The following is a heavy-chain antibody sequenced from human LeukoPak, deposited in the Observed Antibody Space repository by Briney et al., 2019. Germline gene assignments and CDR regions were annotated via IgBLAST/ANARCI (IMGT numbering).Heavy chain of an antibody. Sequence: PSETLSLSCTVSGGSITTYYWSWIRQPPGKGLEWIGFIYSSGSANYNPSLMSRVIMSVDTSKNQFSLKLSSVTAADTAVYYCARTRTYADYADFWGQGTLVTVSS. D-gene: IGHD4-17*01. CDR3: ARTRTYADYADF. V-gene: IGHV4-59*01. CDR1: GGSITTYY. J-gene: IGHJ4*02. CDR2: IYSSGSA.